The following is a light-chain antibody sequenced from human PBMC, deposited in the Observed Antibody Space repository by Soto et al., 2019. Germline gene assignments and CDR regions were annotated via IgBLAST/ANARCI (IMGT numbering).Light chain of an antibody. CDR3: QQYGSSSYT. V-gene: IGKV3-20*01. CDR1: QSISTSS. J-gene: IGKJ2*01. Sequence: EIALTQSPGTLSLSPGERATLSCRASQSISTSSLAWSQQKPGQAPRLLIYAASSRATGIPDRFSGSASGTDFTLTISRLEPEDFAVYYCQQYGSSSYTFGQGTKLEIK. CDR2: AAS.